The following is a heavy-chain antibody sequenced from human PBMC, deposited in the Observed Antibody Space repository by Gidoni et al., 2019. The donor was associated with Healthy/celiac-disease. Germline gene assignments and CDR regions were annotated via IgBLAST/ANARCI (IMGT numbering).Heavy chain of an antibody. CDR3: AKDRSVAGTSYLDY. CDR2: ISWDGGST. CDR1: GLTFDDYT. Sequence: EVQLVESGGVVVQPGGSLRLSCAASGLTFDDYTMHWVRQAPGKGLEWVSLISWDGGSTYYADSVKGRFTISRDNSKNSLYLQMNSLRTEDTALYYCAKDRSVAGTSYLDYWGQGTLVTVSS. J-gene: IGHJ4*02. V-gene: IGHV3-43*01. D-gene: IGHD6-19*01.